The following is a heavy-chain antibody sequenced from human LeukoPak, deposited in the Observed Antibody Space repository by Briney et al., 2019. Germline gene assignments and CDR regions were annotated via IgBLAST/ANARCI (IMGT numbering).Heavy chain of an antibody. V-gene: IGHV3-30*02. CDR3: AKSVPRYSGYGPEYFDY. Sequence: GGFLRLSCAASGFTFSSYGMHWVRQAPGKGLEWMAFIRYDGSNKYYADSVKGRFTISRDNSKNTLYLQMNSLRAEDTAVYYCAKSVPRYSGYGPEYFDYWGQGTLVTVSS. J-gene: IGHJ4*02. CDR2: IRYDGSNK. D-gene: IGHD5-12*01. CDR1: GFTFSSYG.